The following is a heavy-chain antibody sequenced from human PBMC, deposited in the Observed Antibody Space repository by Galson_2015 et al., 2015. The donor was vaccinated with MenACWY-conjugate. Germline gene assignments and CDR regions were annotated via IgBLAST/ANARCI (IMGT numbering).Heavy chain of an antibody. J-gene: IGHJ4*02. V-gene: IGHV3-23*01. Sequence: SLRLSCAASGFIFSSYGMSWVRQAPGKGLEWVSGISGGGGSTYYADSVKGRFTISRDNSKDTLYLQMNSLRTEDTAVYYCAKRGGSGVSAFDYWGQGTLVTVSS. CDR3: AKRGGSGVSAFDY. CDR1: GFIFSSYG. CDR2: ISGGGGST. D-gene: IGHD3-10*01.